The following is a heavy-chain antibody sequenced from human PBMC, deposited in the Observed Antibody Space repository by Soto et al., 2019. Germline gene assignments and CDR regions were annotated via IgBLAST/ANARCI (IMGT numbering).Heavy chain of an antibody. CDR2: IYPGDSDT. J-gene: IGHJ6*02. D-gene: IGHD6-25*01. V-gene: IGHV5-51*01. CDR1: GYSFTSYW. Sequence: GESLKISCKGSGYSFTSYWIGWVRQMPGKGLEWMGIIYPGDSDTRYSPSFQGQVTISADKSISTAYLQWSSLKASDTAMYYCATQGLKGYYYYGMDVWGQGTTVTVSS. CDR3: ATQGLKGYYYYGMDV.